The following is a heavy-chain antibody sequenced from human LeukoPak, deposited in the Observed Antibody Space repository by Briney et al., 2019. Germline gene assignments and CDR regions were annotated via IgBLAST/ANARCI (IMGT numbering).Heavy chain of an antibody. Sequence: GGSLRLSCAASGFTFTTYAPSWVRQAPGKGLEWVSVIYSGGSTYYADSVKGRFTISRDNSENTLYLQMNSLRAEDTAVYYCAREGGDGYSDYWGQGPLVTVPS. CDR3: AREGGDGYSDY. CDR1: GFTFTTYA. D-gene: IGHD5-24*01. V-gene: IGHV3-53*01. CDR2: IYSGGST. J-gene: IGHJ4*02.